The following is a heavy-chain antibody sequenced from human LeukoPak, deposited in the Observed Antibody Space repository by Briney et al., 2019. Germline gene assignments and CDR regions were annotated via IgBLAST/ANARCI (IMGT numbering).Heavy chain of an antibody. V-gene: IGHV4-30-2*01. D-gene: IGHD1-1*01. Sequence: SETLSLTCTVSGGSISSGGYYWSWIRQPPGKGLEWIVYIYHSGSTYYNPSLKSRVTISVDRSKNQFSLKLSSVTAADTAVYYCARERERTYSWGQGTLVTVSS. J-gene: IGHJ5*02. CDR1: GGSISSGGYY. CDR3: ARERERTYS. CDR2: IYHSGST.